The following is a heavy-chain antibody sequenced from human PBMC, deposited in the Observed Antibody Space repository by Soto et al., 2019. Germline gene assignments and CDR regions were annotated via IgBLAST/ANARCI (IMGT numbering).Heavy chain of an antibody. J-gene: IGHJ4*02. V-gene: IGHV1-69*06. D-gene: IGHD2-8*02. Sequence: QVQLVQSGAEVKRPESSMKVSCKPSGGTFNNYAINWVRQAPGQGLEWMGAIIPISGTTKYAQKFQGRVTITAYKSTSTVYMDLSSLRSEDTAVYYCARWGGLSCSGAVCFKKLFDYWGQGTLVTVSS. CDR2: IIPISGTT. CDR1: GGTFNNYA. CDR3: ARWGGLSCSGAVCFKKLFDY.